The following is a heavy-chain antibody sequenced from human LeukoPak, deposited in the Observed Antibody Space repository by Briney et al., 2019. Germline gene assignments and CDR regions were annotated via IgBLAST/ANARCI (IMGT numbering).Heavy chain of an antibody. Sequence: ASVKVSCKASGYTFTGYYMHWVRQAPGQGLEWMGWINPNSGGTNYAQKFQGRVTMTRDTSISTAYMELSRLRSDDTAVYYCARVTTVTTESDYWGQGTLVTVSS. CDR2: INPNSGGT. J-gene: IGHJ4*02. CDR3: ARVTTVTTESDY. V-gene: IGHV1-2*02. D-gene: IGHD4-17*01. CDR1: GYTFTGYY.